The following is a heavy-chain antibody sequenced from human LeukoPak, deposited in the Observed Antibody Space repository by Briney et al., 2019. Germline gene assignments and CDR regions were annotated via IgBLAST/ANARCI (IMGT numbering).Heavy chain of an antibody. D-gene: IGHD3-9*01. V-gene: IGHV3-74*01. J-gene: IGHJ4*02. Sequence: GGSLRLSCAASGFTLSTYAMSWVRQTPGKGLEWVSRISDDGSTTGYADSVKGRFTISRDNAKNTLYLQMSSLRAEDTAVYYCARVFATGPSYDHWGQGTLVTVSS. CDR2: ISDDGSTT. CDR1: GFTLSTYA. CDR3: ARVFATGPSYDH.